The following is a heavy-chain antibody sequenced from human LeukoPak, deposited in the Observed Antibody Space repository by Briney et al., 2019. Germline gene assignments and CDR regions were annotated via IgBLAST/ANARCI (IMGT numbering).Heavy chain of an antibody. J-gene: IGHJ4*02. CDR3: ARVVDWVGSSWGLDY. D-gene: IGHD6-13*01. Sequence: TGGSLRLSCVASGFTFSSYWMHWVRQAPGKGLEWVSSISSSSSYIYYADSVKGRFTISRDNAKNSLYLQMNSLRAEDTAVYYCARVVDWVGSSWGLDYWGQGTLVTVSS. CDR1: GFTFSSYW. V-gene: IGHV3-21*01. CDR2: ISSSSSYI.